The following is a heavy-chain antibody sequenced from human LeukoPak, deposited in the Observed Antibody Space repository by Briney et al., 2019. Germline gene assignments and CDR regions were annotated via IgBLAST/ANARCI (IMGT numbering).Heavy chain of an antibody. Sequence: GGSLRLSCAASGLTFSSYGMHWVRQAPGKGLEWVAFIRYDGSNKYYADSVKGRFTISRDNSKKTLYLQMNSLRAEDTALYYCAKEQRGYSGYMVGSCFDPWGQGTLVTVSS. D-gene: IGHD5-12*01. CDR2: IRYDGSNK. CDR1: GLTFSSYG. CDR3: AKEQRGYSGYMVGSCFDP. V-gene: IGHV3-30*02. J-gene: IGHJ5*02.